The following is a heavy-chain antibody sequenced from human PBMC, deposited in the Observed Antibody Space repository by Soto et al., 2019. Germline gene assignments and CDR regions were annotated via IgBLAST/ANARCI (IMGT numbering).Heavy chain of an antibody. D-gene: IGHD3-16*01. CDR3: ARVLGYGWFDP. CDR1: GFTFSTYW. J-gene: IGHJ5*02. CDR2: IKLDGSVN. V-gene: IGHV3-7*03. Sequence: EVQLVESGGDLVQPGGSLRLSCAASGFTFSTYWMGWVRQAPGKGLEWVANIKLDGSVNYYLASIKGRFTISRDNTKNSLYLQMNSLRVEDTAVYYCARVLGYGWFDPWGQGTLVTVSS.